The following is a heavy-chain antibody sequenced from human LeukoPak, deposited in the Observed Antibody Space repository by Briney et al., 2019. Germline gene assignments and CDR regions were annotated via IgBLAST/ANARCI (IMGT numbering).Heavy chain of an antibody. J-gene: IGHJ4*02. CDR2: VNPDMSEK. CDR1: GFTFSSYE. V-gene: IGHV3-7*01. Sequence: GGSLRLSCAASGFTFSSYEMNWVRQAPGKGLEWIANVNPDMSEKNYVESVKGRFTISRDKVKNSLYLQMNSLRGDDTAVYYCARDGLPVALDKWGQGTLVTVSS. CDR3: ARDGLPVALDK. D-gene: IGHD2-2*01.